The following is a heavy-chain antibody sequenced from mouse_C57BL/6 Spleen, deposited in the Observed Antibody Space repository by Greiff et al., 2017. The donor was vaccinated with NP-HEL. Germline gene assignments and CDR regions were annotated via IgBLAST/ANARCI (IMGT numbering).Heavy chain of an antibody. CDR3: AITTVVAKGNY. CDR1: GYAFSSSW. Sequence: QVQLKQSGPELVKPGASVKISCKASGYAFSSSWMNWVKQRPGKGLEWIGRIYPGDGDTNYNGKFKGKATLTADKSSSTAYMQLSSLTSEDSAVYFCAITTVVAKGNYWGQGTTLTVSS. V-gene: IGHV1-82*01. J-gene: IGHJ2*01. CDR2: IYPGDGDT. D-gene: IGHD1-1*01.